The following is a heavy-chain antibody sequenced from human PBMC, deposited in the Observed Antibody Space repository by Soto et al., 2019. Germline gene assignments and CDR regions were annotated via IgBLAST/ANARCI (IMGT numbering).Heavy chain of an antibody. CDR3: TIFLSGYYYS. D-gene: IGHD3-22*01. Sequence: GGSLRLSCAASGFTFSGSAMHWVRQASGKGLEWVGRIRSKANSYATAHAASVKGRFTISRDDSKNTAYLQMNSLKTEDTAVYYCTIFLSGYYYSWGQGTLVTV. CDR2: IRSKANSYAT. V-gene: IGHV3-73*01. CDR1: GFTFSGSA. J-gene: IGHJ4*02.